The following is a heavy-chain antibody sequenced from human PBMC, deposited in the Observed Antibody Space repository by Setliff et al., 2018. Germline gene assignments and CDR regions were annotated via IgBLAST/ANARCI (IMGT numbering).Heavy chain of an antibody. D-gene: IGHD1-1*01. CDR2: INHSGST. Sequence: SETLSLTCAVYGGSFNVYFWSWIRQPPGKGLEWIGEINHSGSTYYNPSLKSRVTMSVDTSKRQFSLKLGSATAADTAVYYCARDMGQPYYFESWGLGTLVTVSS. CDR1: GGSFNVYF. V-gene: IGHV4-34*01. J-gene: IGHJ4*02. CDR3: ARDMGQPYYFES.